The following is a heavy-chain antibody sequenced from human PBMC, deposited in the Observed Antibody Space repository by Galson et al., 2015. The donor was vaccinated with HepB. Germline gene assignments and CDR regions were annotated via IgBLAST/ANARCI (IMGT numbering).Heavy chain of an antibody. D-gene: IGHD5-24*01. V-gene: IGHV3-21*01. J-gene: IGHJ3*02. Sequence: SLRLSCAASGFTFSSYAMHWVRQAPGKGLEWVSSISSSSSYIYYADSVKGRFTISRDNAKNSLYLQMNSLRAEDTAVYYCARDQSREMATNDAFDIWGQGTMVTVSS. CDR1: GFTFSSYA. CDR3: ARDQSREMATNDAFDI. CDR2: ISSSSSYI.